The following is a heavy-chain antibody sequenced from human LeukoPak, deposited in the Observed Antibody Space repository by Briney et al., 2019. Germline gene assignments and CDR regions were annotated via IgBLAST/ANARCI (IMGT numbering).Heavy chain of an antibody. J-gene: IGHJ4*02. CDR1: GFTFSSYI. V-gene: IGHV3-30-3*02. CDR3: AKFQGGSFDY. Sequence: GGSLRLSCAASGFTFSSYIMHWVRQAPGKGLEWLAAISDDGNNAYYSDSAKGRLTISRDNAKNSLYLQMNSLRAEDTALYYCAKFQGGSFDYWGQGTLVTVSS. CDR2: ISDDGNNA. D-gene: IGHD3-10*01.